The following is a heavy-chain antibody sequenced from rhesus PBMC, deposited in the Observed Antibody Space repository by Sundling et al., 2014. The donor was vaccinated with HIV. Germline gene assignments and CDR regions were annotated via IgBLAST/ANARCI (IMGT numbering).Heavy chain of an antibody. D-gene: IGHD6-19*01. CDR3: AREGAYSGRSFDY. CDR1: GSSISSGYY. CDR2: ISGSSGST. Sequence: QVQLQESGPGLMKPSETLPLTCAVSGSSISSGYYWGWIRQPPGKGLEYIGYISGSSGSTSYNPSLKSRVTISKDTSKNQFFLNLRSVTAADTAVYYCAREGAYSGRSFDYWGQGVLVTVSS. V-gene: IGHV4-99*02. J-gene: IGHJ4*01.